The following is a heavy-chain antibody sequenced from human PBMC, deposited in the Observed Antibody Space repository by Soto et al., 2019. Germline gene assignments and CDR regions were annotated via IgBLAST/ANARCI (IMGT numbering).Heavy chain of an antibody. Sequence: ASVKVSCKASGYTFTSYDINWVRQATGQGLEWMGWMNPNSGNTGYAQKFQGRVTMTRNTSISTAYMELSSLRSEDTAVYYCARLPGYCSGGSCYYYYYMDVWGKGTTVTVSS. D-gene: IGHD2-15*01. V-gene: IGHV1-8*01. CDR2: MNPNSGNT. CDR1: GYTFTSYD. CDR3: ARLPGYCSGGSCYYYYYMDV. J-gene: IGHJ6*03.